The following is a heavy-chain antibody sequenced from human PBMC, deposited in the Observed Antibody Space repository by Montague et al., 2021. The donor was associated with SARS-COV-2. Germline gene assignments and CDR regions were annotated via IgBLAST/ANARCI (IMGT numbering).Heavy chain of an antibody. CDR3: ARGDLDTLTGYYPLFDY. CDR1: GFTFSSYS. V-gene: IGHV3-21*01. J-gene: IGHJ4*02. CDR2: ISGTSKYI. Sequence: SLRLSCAGSGFTFSSYSMNWVRQAPGKGLEWVSSISGTSKYIFYADSVKGRFTISRDNAKNSLYLQMNSLRAEDTAVYYCARGDLDTLTGYYPLFDYWGQGTPVTVSS. D-gene: IGHD3-9*01.